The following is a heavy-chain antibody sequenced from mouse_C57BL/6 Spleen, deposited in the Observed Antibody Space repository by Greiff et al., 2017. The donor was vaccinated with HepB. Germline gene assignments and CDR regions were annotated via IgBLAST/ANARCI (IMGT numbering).Heavy chain of an antibody. CDR1: GYSITSGYY. CDR3: ARSPFYDYDGAMDY. CDR2: ISYDGSN. Sequence: EVQLVESGPGLVKPSQSLSLTCSVTGYSITSGYYWNWIRQFPGNKLEWMGYISYDGSNNYNPSLKNRISITRDTSKNQFFLKLNSVTTEDTATYYCARSPFYDYDGAMDYWGQGTSVTVSS. V-gene: IGHV3-6*01. J-gene: IGHJ4*01. D-gene: IGHD2-4*01.